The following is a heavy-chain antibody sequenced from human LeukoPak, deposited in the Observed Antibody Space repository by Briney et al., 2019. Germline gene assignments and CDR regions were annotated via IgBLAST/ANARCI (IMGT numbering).Heavy chain of an antibody. CDR1: GFTFSSYG. V-gene: IGHV3-33*06. CDR3: AKDPGIAVAGTEDDAFDI. D-gene: IGHD6-19*01. Sequence: GGSLRLSCAASGFTFSSYGMHWVRQAPGKGLEWVAVIWYDGSNKYYADSVKGRFTISRDNSKNTLYLQMNSLRAEDTAVYYCAKDPGIAVAGTEDDAFDIWGQGTMVTVSS. CDR2: IWYDGSNK. J-gene: IGHJ3*02.